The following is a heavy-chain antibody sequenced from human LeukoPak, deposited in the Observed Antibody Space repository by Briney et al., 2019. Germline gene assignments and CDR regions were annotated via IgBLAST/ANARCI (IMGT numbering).Heavy chain of an antibody. D-gene: IGHD3-10*01. V-gene: IGHV3-23*01. J-gene: IGHJ6*02. CDR2: ISGSGGST. CDR3: AKGEGRQPGIEYYGMDV. Sequence: GGSLRLSCAASGFTFSSYAMSWVGQAPGKGLEWVSAISGSGGSTYYADSVKGRFTISRDNSKTTLYLQMNSLRAEDTAVYYCAKGEGRQPGIEYYGMDVWGQGTTVTVSS. CDR1: GFTFSSYA.